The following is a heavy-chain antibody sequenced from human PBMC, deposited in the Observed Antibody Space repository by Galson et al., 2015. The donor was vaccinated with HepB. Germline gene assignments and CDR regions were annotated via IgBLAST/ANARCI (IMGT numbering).Heavy chain of an antibody. J-gene: IGHJ5*02. D-gene: IGHD6-19*01. CDR1: GGSISSSY. CDR3: AKRSGGQWLGYNWFDP. Sequence: ETLSLTCTVSGGSISSSYWSWIRQPPGKGLEWIGYIYYSGTTYYNPSLKSRVTISVDTSKNQFSLKLSSMTAADTAIYYCAKRSGGQWLGYNWFDPWGQGTLVTVSS. CDR2: IYYSGTT. V-gene: IGHV4-59*08.